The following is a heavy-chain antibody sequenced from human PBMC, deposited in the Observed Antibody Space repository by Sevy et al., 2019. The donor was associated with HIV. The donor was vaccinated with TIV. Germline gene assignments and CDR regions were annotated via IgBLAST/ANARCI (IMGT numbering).Heavy chain of an antibody. V-gene: IGHV3-23*01. D-gene: IGHD3-22*01. CDR2: IFGSVDVT. Sequence: GGSLRLSCAASGFSFSSYAMNWVRQAPGKGLEWVSTIFGSVDVTYYADSVKGRFTISRDKSKNTLYLQMHSLRAEDTAVYYCAGARYDTSGSFDAFDIWGQGTMVTVSS. J-gene: IGHJ3*02. CDR3: AGARYDTSGSFDAFDI. CDR1: GFSFSSYA.